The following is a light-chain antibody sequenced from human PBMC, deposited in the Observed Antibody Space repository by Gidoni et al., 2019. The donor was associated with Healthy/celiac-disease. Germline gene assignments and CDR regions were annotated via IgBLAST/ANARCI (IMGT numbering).Light chain of an antibody. CDR2: AAS. CDR1: QSISSY. CDR3: QQSYSTLIFT. J-gene: IGKJ3*01. V-gene: IGKV1-39*01. Sequence: DIQMTQSSSSLSASVGDRVTITCRASQSISSYLNWYQQKQGKAPKLLIYAASSLQSGVPSRFSGSGSGTDFTLTISSLQPEDFATYYCQQSYSTLIFTFGPGTKVDIK.